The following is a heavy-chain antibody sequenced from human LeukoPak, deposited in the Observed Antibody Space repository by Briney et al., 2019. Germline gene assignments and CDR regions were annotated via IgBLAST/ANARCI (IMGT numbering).Heavy chain of an antibody. Sequence: GGSLRLSCAASGFTFSSYWMSWVRQAPGKGLEWVANIKQDGSEKYYVDSVKGRFTISRDNAKNSLYLQMNSLRAEDTAVYYCARARAIAVAAWGMDVWGQGTTVTVSS. CDR2: IKQDGSEK. CDR1: GFTFSSYW. V-gene: IGHV3-7*01. CDR3: ARARAIAVAAWGMDV. D-gene: IGHD6-19*01. J-gene: IGHJ6*02.